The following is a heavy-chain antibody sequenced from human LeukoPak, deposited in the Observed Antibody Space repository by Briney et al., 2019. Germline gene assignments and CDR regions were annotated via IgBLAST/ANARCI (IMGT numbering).Heavy chain of an antibody. CDR3: ARWGQTSGYYYVDN. J-gene: IGHJ4*02. V-gene: IGHV3-7*01. Sequence: GESLTLSCGVSGVTLSSKLMIWVREPPGRGLVWVGSINQDGSVQYYIDSVKRRFTISRDNARNSLSLQMNSLGVEDTAVYFCARWGQTSGYYYVDNWGQGTLVTVSS. CDR1: GVTLSSKL. CDR2: INQDGSVQ. D-gene: IGHD5-12*01.